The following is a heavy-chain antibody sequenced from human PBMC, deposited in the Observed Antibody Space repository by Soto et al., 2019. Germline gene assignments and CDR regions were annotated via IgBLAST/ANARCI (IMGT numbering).Heavy chain of an antibody. CDR3: AKDIWGWGYSSGWYFAFDI. D-gene: IGHD6-19*01. CDR2: ISWNSGSI. Sequence: GGSLRLSCAASGFTFDDYAMHWVRQAPGKGLEWVSGISWNSGSIGYADSVKGRFTISRDNAKNSLYLQMNSLRAEDTALYYCAKDIWGWGYSSGWYFAFDIWGQGTMVTVSS. CDR1: GFTFDDYA. V-gene: IGHV3-9*01. J-gene: IGHJ3*02.